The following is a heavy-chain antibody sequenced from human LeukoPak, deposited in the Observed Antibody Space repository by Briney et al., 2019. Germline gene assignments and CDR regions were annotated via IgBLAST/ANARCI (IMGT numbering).Heavy chain of an antibody. V-gene: IGHV1-69*13. CDR2: IIPIFGTA. CDR1: GGTFSSYA. CDR3: ASEAADFDY. D-gene: IGHD2-15*01. J-gene: IGHJ4*02. Sequence: ASVKVSCRASGGTFSSYAISWVRQAPGQGLEWMGGIIPIFGTANYAQKFQGRITITADESTSTAYMELSSLRSEDTAVYYCASEAADFDYWGQGTLVTVSS.